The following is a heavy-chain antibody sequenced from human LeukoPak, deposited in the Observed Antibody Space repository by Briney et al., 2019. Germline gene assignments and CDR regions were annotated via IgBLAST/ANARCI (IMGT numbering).Heavy chain of an antibody. J-gene: IGHJ4*02. D-gene: IGHD3-10*01. V-gene: IGHV4-59*08. Sequence: SETLSLTCKVSGGSISSYDWSWIRQPPGKGLEWIGYIYYSGSTDYNPSLKSRGTISVATSKNQCSLKLSSATAADTAGYYCAGNYYGAGSLDYWGQGNLVTVSS. CDR2: IYYSGST. CDR1: GGSISSYD. CDR3: AGNYYGAGSLDY.